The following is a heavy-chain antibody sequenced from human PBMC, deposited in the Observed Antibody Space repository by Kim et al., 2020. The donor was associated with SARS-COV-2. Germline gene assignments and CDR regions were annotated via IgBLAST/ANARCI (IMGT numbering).Heavy chain of an antibody. Sequence: NYAQQFQGRVTITADKSTSTAYMELSSLRSEDTAVYYCATGGGSGSYCEHWGQGTLVTVSS. V-gene: IGHV1-69*02. J-gene: IGHJ1*01. D-gene: IGHD3-10*01. CDR3: ATGGGSGSYCEH.